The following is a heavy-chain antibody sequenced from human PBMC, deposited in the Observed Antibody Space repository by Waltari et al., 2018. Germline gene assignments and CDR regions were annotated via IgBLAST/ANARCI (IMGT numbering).Heavy chain of an antibody. CDR3: ARDRGGSSYPGHDAFDI. D-gene: IGHD6-6*01. J-gene: IGHJ3*02. V-gene: IGHV1-69*08. CDR1: GGTFSSYT. CDR2: IIPNRGIA. Sequence: QVQLVQSGAEVKKPGSSVKVSCKASGGTFSSYTISWVRQAPGQGLEWMGRIIPNRGIANHAQKFQGRVTITADKSTSTAYMELSSLRSEDTAVYYCARDRGGSSYPGHDAFDIWGQGTMVTVSS.